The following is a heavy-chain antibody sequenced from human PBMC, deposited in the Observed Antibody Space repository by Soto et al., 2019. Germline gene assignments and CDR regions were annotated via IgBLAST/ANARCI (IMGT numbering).Heavy chain of an antibody. V-gene: IGHV4-34*01. CDR1: GGSFSGYY. Sequence: SETLSLTCAVYGGSFSGYYWSWVRQPPGKGLEWIGEINHSGSTNYNPSLKSRVTISVDTSKNQFSLKLSSVTAADTAVYYCAGYDFWSGYGMDVWGQATTVTVSS. D-gene: IGHD3-3*01. J-gene: IGHJ6*02. CDR2: INHSGST. CDR3: AGYDFWSGYGMDV.